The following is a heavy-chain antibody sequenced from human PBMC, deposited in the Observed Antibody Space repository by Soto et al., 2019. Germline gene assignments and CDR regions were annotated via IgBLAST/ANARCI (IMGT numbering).Heavy chain of an antibody. CDR1: GSIFSGYG. CDR2: IWYDGSNK. V-gene: IGHV3-33*01. D-gene: IGHD1-7*01. Sequence: QKYLVESGGGVVQPGGSLRLSCVASGSIFSGYGMHWVRQAPGKGLEWVAVIWYDGSNKYYADSVKGRFTISRDNSKNMLYLQMDSVRAEDTAGYYCGRDRIGGTVCRGFCDYWGQGTLVTVSS. CDR3: GRDRIGGTVCRGFCDY. J-gene: IGHJ4*02.